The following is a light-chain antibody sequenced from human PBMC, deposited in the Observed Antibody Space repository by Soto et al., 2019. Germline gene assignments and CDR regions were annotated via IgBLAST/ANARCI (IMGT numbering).Light chain of an antibody. CDR3: AAWDANRSGRV. V-gene: IGLV1-47*01. Sequence: QSVLTQPPSASGTPGQRVTISCSGRSSSIGSNYVYWYQQLPGTAPTLLIYRNNQRPSGVPDRFSGSKTGTSASLAISGLRSEDEADYYCAAWDANRSGRVFGGGTKLTVL. J-gene: IGLJ2*01. CDR2: RNN. CDR1: SSSIGSNY.